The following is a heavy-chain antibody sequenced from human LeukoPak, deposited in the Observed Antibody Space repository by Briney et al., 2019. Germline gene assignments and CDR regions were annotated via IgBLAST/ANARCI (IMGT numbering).Heavy chain of an antibody. CDR3: TTGSGYDYKGPPY. CDR1: GFTFNNAW. V-gene: IGHV3-15*01. J-gene: IGHJ4*02. Sequence: GGSLRLSCAASGFTFNNAWMSWVRQAPGKGLEWVGRIKSKTDGGTTDYAAPVKGRFTISRDDSKNTLYLQMNSLKTEDTAVYYCTTGSGYDYKGPPYWGQGTLVTVSS. CDR2: IKSKTDGGTT. D-gene: IGHD5-12*01.